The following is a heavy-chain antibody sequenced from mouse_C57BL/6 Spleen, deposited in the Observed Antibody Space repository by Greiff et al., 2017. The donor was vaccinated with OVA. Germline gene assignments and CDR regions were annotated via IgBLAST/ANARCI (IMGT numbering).Heavy chain of an antibody. CDR1: GYTFTDYE. V-gene: IGHV1-15*01. Sequence: VQLVESGAELVRPGASVTLSCKASGYTFTDYEMHWVKQTPVHGLEWIGAIDPETGGTAYNQKFKGKAILTADKSSSTAYMELRSLTSEDSAVYYCTRGGDYYSNYDYFDYWGQGTTLTVSS. CDR3: TRGGDYYSNYDYFDY. J-gene: IGHJ2*01. D-gene: IGHD2-5*01. CDR2: IDPETGGT.